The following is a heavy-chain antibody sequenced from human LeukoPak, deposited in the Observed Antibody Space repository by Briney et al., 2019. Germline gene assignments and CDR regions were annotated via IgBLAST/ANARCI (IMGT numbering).Heavy chain of an antibody. CDR1: GGSFSGYY. D-gene: IGHD5-18*01. V-gene: IGHV4-34*01. CDR3: ARRYSPIDY. Sequence: ASETLSLTCAVYGGSFSGYYWSWIRQPPGKGLEWIGEINHSGSTNYNPSLKSRVTISVDTSKNQFSLKLSSVTAADTAVYYCARRYSPIDYWGQGTLVTVSS. CDR2: INHSGST. J-gene: IGHJ4*02.